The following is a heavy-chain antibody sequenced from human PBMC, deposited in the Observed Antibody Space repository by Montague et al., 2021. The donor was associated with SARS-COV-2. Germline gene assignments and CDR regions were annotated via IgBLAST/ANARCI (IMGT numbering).Heavy chain of an antibody. V-gene: IGHV4-30-2*01. CDR1: GGSIRSGGYS. D-gene: IGHD1-26*01. Sequence: TLSLTCSVSGGSIRSGGYSWSWIRQPPGKGLEWIGYFYHSGSIYYNPSLKSRVTISVDKYKNHFSLELTSVTAADTAVYYCARGWGGTYSEDAFDIWGQGTMVTVSS. CDR2: FYHSGSI. J-gene: IGHJ3*02. CDR3: ARGWGGTYSEDAFDI.